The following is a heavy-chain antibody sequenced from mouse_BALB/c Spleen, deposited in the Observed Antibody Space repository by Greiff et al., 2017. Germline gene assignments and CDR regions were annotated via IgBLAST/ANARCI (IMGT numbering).Heavy chain of an antibody. D-gene: IGHD2-4*01. V-gene: IGHV5-6-2*01. CDR1: GFTFSSYY. Sequence: EVMLVESGGGLVKLGGSLKLSCAASGFTFSSYYMSWVRQTPEKRLELVAAINSNGGSTYYPDTVKGRFTISRDNAKNTLYLQMSSLKSEDTALYYCARHLDYDAFDYWGQGTTLTVSS. J-gene: IGHJ2*01. CDR2: INSNGGST. CDR3: ARHLDYDAFDY.